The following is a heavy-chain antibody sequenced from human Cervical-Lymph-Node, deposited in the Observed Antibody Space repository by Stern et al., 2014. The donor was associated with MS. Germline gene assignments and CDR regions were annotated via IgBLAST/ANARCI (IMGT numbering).Heavy chain of an antibody. CDR2: IDTASLKI. J-gene: IGHJ6*02. CDR3: AREGDTSLDAGYRDYNGLDV. D-gene: IGHD3-9*01. V-gene: IGHV3-48*02. Sequence: EVQLVESGGGLVQPEGSLRLSCEASGFTFTTYSMNWVRRAPGRGLEWLSYIDTASLKIYYADAVKGRFTISRDNARNSVFLQMNSLRDEDTAVYYCAREGDTSLDAGYRDYNGLDVWGQGTTVTVSS. CDR1: GFTFTTYS.